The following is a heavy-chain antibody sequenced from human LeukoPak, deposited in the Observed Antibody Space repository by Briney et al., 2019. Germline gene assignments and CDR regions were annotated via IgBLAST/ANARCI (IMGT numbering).Heavy chain of an antibody. CDR3: ARYRSSGWDTIPYFDY. CDR2: ISSSSSYI. D-gene: IGHD6-19*01. V-gene: IGHV3-21*01. Sequence: GGSLRLSXAASGFTLSSYSMNWVRQAPGKGLEWVSSISSSSSYIYYADSVKGRFTISRDNAKNSLYLQMNSLRAEDTAVYYCARYRSSGWDTIPYFDYWGQGTLVTVSS. CDR1: GFTLSSYS. J-gene: IGHJ4*02.